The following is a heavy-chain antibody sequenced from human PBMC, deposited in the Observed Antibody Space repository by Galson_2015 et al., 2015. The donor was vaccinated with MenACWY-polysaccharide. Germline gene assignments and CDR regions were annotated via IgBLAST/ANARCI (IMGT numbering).Heavy chain of an antibody. CDR2: INTDRGHT. CDR1: GYTFTDYA. V-gene: IGHV1-3*04. CDR3: ARWSNGWYVR. J-gene: IGHJ5*02. Sequence: SVKVSCKASGYTFTDYAIHWLRQVPGQTFVWMGWINTDRGHTSYSEKFQGRVTITRDTSANTAYMELSSLTSEDTAVYYCARWSNGWYVRWGQGTLVTVSS. D-gene: IGHD1-26*01.